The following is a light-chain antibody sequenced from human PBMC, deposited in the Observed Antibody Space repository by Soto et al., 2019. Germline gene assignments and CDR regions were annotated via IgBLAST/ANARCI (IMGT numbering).Light chain of an antibody. Sequence: EIVMTQSPATLSSSPGDRATLSCRASQSVGSSVAWYQQKPGQAPKLLIYDASTMAPGIPARFSGSGSGTDVTLPIIRLEPEDSAVYYCQQRCTRPPRTFGRGTRVEIK. CDR1: QSVGSS. CDR3: QQRCTRPPRT. V-gene: IGKV3-11*01. CDR2: DAS. J-gene: IGKJ4*01.